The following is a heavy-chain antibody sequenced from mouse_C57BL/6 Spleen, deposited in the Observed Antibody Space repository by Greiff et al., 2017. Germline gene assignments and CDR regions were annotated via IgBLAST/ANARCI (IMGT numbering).Heavy chain of an antibody. Sequence: EVHLVESGGGLVKPGGSLKLSCAASGFTFSDYGMHWVRQAPEKGLAWVAYISSGSSTINDADKVKGRFTISRDNAKNTLFLQMTSLMSVDTAMYYWARGGYGNYGYFDVWGTGATVTVSS. CDR3: ARGGYGNYGYFDV. CDR2: ISSGSSTI. V-gene: IGHV5-17*01. CDR1: GFTFSDYG. J-gene: IGHJ1*03. D-gene: IGHD2-1*01.